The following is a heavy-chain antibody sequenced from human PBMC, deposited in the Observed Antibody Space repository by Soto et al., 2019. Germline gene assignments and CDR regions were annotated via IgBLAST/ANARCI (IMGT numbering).Heavy chain of an antibody. Sequence: PGGSLRLSCAASGFTFSSYAMHWVRQAPGKGLEWVAVISYDGSNKYYADSVKGRFTISRDNSKNTLYLQMNSLRAEDTAVYYCASLYYDSSGSPWYFDYWGQGTLVTVSS. CDR1: GFTFSSYA. CDR3: ASLYYDSSGSPWYFDY. J-gene: IGHJ4*02. D-gene: IGHD3-22*01. CDR2: ISYDGSNK. V-gene: IGHV3-30-3*01.